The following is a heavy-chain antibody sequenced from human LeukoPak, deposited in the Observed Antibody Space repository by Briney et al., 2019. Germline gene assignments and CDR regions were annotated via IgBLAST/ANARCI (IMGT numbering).Heavy chain of an antibody. CDR2: IKPDGSDQ. V-gene: IGHV3-7*02. CDR3: ARLVGSYYYGMDV. D-gene: IGHD2-15*01. CDR1: GFTFSSYW. J-gene: IGHJ6*02. Sequence: GGSLRLSCAASGFTFSSYWMNWVRQAPGKGLEWVANIKPDGSDQYYVDSLKGRFTISRDNAKNSLYLQMNSLRDEDTAVYYCARLVGSYYYGMDVWGQGTTVTVSS.